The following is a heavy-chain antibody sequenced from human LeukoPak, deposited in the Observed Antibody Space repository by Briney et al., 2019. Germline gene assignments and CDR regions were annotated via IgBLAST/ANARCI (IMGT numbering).Heavy chain of an antibody. D-gene: IGHD5-18*01. V-gene: IGHV4-59*08. CDR3: ARLWGYSQNWFDP. CDR1: GGSISSYY. Sequence: SETLSLTCTVSGGSISSYYWSWIRQPPGKGLEWIGYIYYSGSTNYNPSLKSRVTISVDTSKNQFSLKLSSVTAADTAVYYCARLWGYSQNWFDPWGQGTLVTVSS. J-gene: IGHJ5*02. CDR2: IYYSGST.